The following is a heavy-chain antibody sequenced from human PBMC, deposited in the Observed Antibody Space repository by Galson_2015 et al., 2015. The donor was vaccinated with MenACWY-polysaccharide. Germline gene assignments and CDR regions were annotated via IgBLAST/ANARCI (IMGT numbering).Heavy chain of an antibody. J-gene: IGHJ4*02. CDR1: GFTFTNYA. CDR2: ITVSGDNT. Sequence: SLRLSCAASGFTFTNYAMSWVRQTPGEGLEWVSAITVSGDNTYYADSVKGRFTTSRDNSKNMLYLQMNSLRAEDTAVYYCAKDRYSSSWYFDYWGQGTLVTVSS. D-gene: IGHD6-13*01. V-gene: IGHV3-23*01. CDR3: AKDRYSSSWYFDY.